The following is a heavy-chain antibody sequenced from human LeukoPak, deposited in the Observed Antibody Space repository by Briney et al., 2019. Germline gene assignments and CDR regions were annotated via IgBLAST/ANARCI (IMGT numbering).Heavy chain of an antibody. Sequence: GESLKISCKGSGYSFTNHWIGWVRQMPGKGLEWVGIIYPGDSDTRYSPSFQGQVTISADKSISTAYLQWSSPKASDTAMYYCARLPQWGGTYHFDYWGQGTLLTVSS. V-gene: IGHV5-51*01. D-gene: IGHD1-26*01. J-gene: IGHJ4*02. CDR2: IYPGDSDT. CDR3: ARLPQWGGTYHFDY. CDR1: GYSFTNHW.